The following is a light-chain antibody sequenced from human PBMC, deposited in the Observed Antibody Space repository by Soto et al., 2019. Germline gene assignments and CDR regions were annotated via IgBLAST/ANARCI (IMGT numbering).Light chain of an antibody. CDR3: SSYTSSNYV. CDR2: EVS. V-gene: IGLV2-14*01. Sequence: QSVLTQPASVSGSPGQSSTISCTGTSSDVGGYNYVSWYQQHPGRAPKLIIYEVSNRPSGVSNRFSGSKSGNTASLIISGLQAEDEDDYYCSSYTSSNYVFGTGTKVTVL. J-gene: IGLJ1*01. CDR1: SSDVGGYNY.